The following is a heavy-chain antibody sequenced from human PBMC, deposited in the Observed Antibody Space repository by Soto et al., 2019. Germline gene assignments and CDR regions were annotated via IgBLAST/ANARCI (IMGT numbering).Heavy chain of an antibody. J-gene: IGHJ4*02. CDR2: IYSGGRT. V-gene: IGHV3-53*01. Sequence: GGSLRLSCAASGFTVSSNYMSWVRQAPGKGLEWVSVIYSGGRTYYTDSVKGRFTISRDNSKNTLYLQMNSLRAEDTTVYYCARGGGGNYFDYWGQGTLVTVSS. D-gene: IGHD1-26*01. CDR3: ARGGGGNYFDY. CDR1: GFTVSSNY.